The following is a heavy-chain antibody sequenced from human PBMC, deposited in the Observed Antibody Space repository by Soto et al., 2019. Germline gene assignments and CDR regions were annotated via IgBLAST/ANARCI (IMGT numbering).Heavy chain of an antibody. CDR3: ARTVAAGGAGYFFDY. D-gene: IGHD6-13*01. CDR1: GGSIKRGDYY. Sequence: QVQLQESGPGLVKPSQTLSLTCTVSGGSIKRGDYYWSWIRQTPGKGLEWIGYIYYSGTTYYNPSLKSRVTISVDTSKTQLSLKLNSVTAAGTAMYYCARTVAAGGAGYFFDYWGQGTLVTVSS. V-gene: IGHV4-30-4*01. CDR2: IYYSGTT. J-gene: IGHJ4*02.